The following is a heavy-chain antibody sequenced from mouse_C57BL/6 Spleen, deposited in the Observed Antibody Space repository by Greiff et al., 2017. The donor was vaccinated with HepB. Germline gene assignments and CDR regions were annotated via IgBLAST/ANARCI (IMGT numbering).Heavy chain of an antibody. Sequence: EVMLVESGGGLVKPGGSLKLSCAASGFTFSSYAMSWVRQTPEKRLEWVATISDGGSYTYYPDNVKGRFTISRDNAKNNLYLQMSHLKSEDTAMYYCARDRGVYSNGLDYWGQGTTLTVSS. CDR3: ARDRGVYSNGLDY. CDR1: GFTFSSYA. D-gene: IGHD2-5*01. CDR2: ISDGGSYT. J-gene: IGHJ2*01. V-gene: IGHV5-4*01.